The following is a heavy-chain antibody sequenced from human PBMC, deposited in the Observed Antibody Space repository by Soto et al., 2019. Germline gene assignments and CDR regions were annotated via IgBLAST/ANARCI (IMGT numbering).Heavy chain of an antibody. CDR1: GGPFNSYA. CDR3: ARGWSYDILTGYSY. CDR2: IIPIFGTA. J-gene: IGHJ4*02. Sequence: QVQLVQSGAEVKKPGSSVKVSCKASGGPFNSYAISWVRQAPGQGLEWMGGIIPIFGTANYAQKFQGRVTITADESTSTAYMELSSLRSEETAVYYCARGWSYDILTGYSYWGQGTLVTVSS. D-gene: IGHD3-9*01. V-gene: IGHV1-69*01.